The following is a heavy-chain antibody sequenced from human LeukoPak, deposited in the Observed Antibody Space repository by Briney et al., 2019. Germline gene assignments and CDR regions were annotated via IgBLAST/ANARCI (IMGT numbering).Heavy chain of an antibody. CDR2: ISGSGGST. V-gene: IGHV3-23*01. CDR3: AKYTPTVTTQRGYFDY. Sequence: GGSLRLSCAASGFTFSDYYMSWIRQAPGKRLEWVSAISGSGGSTYYADSVKGRFTISRDNSKNTLYLQMNSLRAEDTAVYYCAKYTPTVTTQRGYFDYWGQGTLVTVSS. D-gene: IGHD4-17*01. CDR1: GFTFSDYY. J-gene: IGHJ4*02.